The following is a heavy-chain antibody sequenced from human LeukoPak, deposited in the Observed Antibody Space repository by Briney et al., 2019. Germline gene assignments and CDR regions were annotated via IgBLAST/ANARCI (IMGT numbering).Heavy chain of an antibody. V-gene: IGHV3-7*03. J-gene: IGHJ4*02. D-gene: IGHD4-11*01. CDR3: ASNYGG. CDR1: GFDFSNYW. CDR2: IKQDGSEK. Sequence: GGSLRLSCAASGFDFSNYWMYWVRQAPGKGLEWVANIKQDGSEKYYVDPVRGRFIISRDNAKNSLSLQMNSLRAEDTPVYYCASNYGGWGQGTLVTVSS.